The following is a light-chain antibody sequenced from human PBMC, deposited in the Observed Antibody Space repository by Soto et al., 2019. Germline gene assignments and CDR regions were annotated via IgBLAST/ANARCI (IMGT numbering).Light chain of an antibody. CDR1: QAIDTY. V-gene: IGKV1-9*01. Sequence: DIQLTQSPSFLSASVGDRVTITCRASQAIDTYLAWYQQKPGKAPKLLIYAASLLQSGVPSRFSGSGSGTEFTLTINSLQPEDFASYYCQQLNSFPFIFGQGTRLKIK. CDR2: AAS. CDR3: QQLNSFPFI. J-gene: IGKJ5*01.